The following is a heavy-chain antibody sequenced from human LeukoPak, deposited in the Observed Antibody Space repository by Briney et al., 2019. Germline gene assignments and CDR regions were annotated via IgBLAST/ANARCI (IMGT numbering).Heavy chain of an antibody. J-gene: IGHJ4*02. CDR3: AREEETAMXXXYFDY. Sequence: ASVKVSCKASGYTFTSYGISWVRQAPGQGLEWMGWISAYNGNTNYAQKLQGRVTMTTDTSTSTAYMELRSLRSDDTAVYYCAREEETAMXXXYFDYWGQGTLVTVSS. V-gene: IGHV1-18*01. CDR2: ISAYNGNT. CDR1: GYTFTSYG. D-gene: IGHD2-21*02.